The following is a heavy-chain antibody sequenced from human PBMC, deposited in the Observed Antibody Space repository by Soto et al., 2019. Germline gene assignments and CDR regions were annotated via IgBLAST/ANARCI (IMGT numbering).Heavy chain of an antibody. CDR2: IIPIFGTA. D-gene: IGHD2-2*01. J-gene: IGHJ5*02. V-gene: IGHV1-69*13. CDR1: GGTFSSYA. Sequence: ASVKVSCKASGGTFSSYAISWVRQAPGQGLEWMGGIIPIFGTANYAQKFQGRVTITADGSTSTAYMELSSLRSEDTAVYYCARESGAYCISTSCYYWFDPWGQGTLVTVSS. CDR3: ARESGAYCISTSCYYWFDP.